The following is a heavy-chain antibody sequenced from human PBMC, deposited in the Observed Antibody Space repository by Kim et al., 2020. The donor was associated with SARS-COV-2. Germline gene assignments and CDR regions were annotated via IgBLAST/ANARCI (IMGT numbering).Heavy chain of an antibody. CDR1: GFTFSDYY. Sequence: GGSLRLSCAASGFTFSDYYMSWIRQAPGKGLEWVSYISSSSSYTNYADSVKGRFTISRDNAKNSLYLQMNSLRAEDTAVYYCATNPRYYDILTGYYRAVDFQHWGQGTLVTVSS. CDR2: ISSSSSYT. CDR3: ATNPRYYDILTGYYRAVDFQH. D-gene: IGHD3-9*01. V-gene: IGHV3-11*06. J-gene: IGHJ1*01.